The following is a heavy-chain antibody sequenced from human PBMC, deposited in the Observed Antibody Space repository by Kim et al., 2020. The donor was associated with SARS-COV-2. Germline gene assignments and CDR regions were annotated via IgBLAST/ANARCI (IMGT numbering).Heavy chain of an antibody. V-gene: IGHV4-59*01. J-gene: IGHJ6*02. CDR3: ARSKGNYYDSSGYYYYYYGMDV. CDR2: IYYSGST. Sequence: SETLSLTCTVSGGSISSYYWSWIRQPPGKGLEWIGYIYYSGSTNYNPSLKSRVTISVDTSKNQFSLKLSSVTAADTAVYYCARSKGNYYDSSGYYYYYYGMDVWGQGTTVTVSS. D-gene: IGHD3-22*01. CDR1: GGSISSYY.